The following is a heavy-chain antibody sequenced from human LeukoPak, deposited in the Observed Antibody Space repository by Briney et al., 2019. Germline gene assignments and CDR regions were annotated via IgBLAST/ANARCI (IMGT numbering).Heavy chain of an antibody. CDR2: IYHSGST. D-gene: IGHD1-26*01. CDR1: GYSISSGYY. J-gene: IGHJ4*02. V-gene: IGHV4-38-2*01. CDR3: ARQGSYWKYYFDY. Sequence: SETLSLTCAVSGYSISSGYYWGWIRQPPGKGLEWIGSIYHSGSTYYNPSLKSRVTISVDTSKNQFSLKLSSVTAADAAVYYCARQGSYWKYYFDYWGQGTLVTVSS.